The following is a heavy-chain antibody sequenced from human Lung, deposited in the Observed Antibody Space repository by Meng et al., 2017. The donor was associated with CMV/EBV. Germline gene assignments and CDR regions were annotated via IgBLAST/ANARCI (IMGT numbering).Heavy chain of an antibody. CDR2: INPNSGGT. V-gene: IGHV1-2*02. Sequence: ASXXVSCKASGYIFTGYYMHWVRQAPGQGLEWMGWINPNSGGTNYAQKFQGRVTMTRDTSISTAYMDLSSLRSDDTAVYYCARGPIDSVSNWGQGTLVTVSS. CDR3: ARGPIDSVSN. CDR1: GYIFTGYY. D-gene: IGHD2-15*01. J-gene: IGHJ4*02.